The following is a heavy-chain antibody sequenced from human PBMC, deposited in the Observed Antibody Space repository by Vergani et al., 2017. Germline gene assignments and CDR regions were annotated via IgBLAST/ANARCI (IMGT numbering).Heavy chain of an antibody. D-gene: IGHD3-16*01. CDR1: GGSFSGYY. J-gene: IGHJ2*01. V-gene: IGHV4-34*01. CDR2: INHSGST. Sequence: QVQLQQWGAGLLKPSETLSLTCAVYGGSFSGYYWSWIRQPPGKGLEWIGEINHSGSTNYNPSLKSRVTISVDTSKNQFSLKLSSVTAADTAVYYCARGLGVYWYFDLWGRGTLVTVSS. CDR3: ARGLGVYWYFDL.